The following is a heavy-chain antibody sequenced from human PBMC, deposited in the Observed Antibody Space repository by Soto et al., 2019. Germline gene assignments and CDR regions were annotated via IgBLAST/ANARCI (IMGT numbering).Heavy chain of an antibody. D-gene: IGHD3-10*01. CDR2: IYYSGST. CDR3: ARGLMVRGVIPQGPFGY. Sequence: SETLSLTCTVSGGSISSGDYYWSWIRQPPGKGLEWIGYIYYSGSTYYNPSLKSRVTISVDTSKNQFSLKLSSVTAADTAVYYCARGLMVRGVIPQGPFGYWGQGTLVTVSS. V-gene: IGHV4-30-4*01. CDR1: GGSISSGDYY. J-gene: IGHJ4*02.